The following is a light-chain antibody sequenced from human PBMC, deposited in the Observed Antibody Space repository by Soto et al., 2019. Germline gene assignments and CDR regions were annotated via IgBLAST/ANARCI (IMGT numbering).Light chain of an antibody. J-gene: IGKJ2*01. CDR2: AAS. V-gene: IGKV1-39*01. CDR1: QTISTY. Sequence: DIQMTQSPSSLSASVGDRVTITCRSSQTISTYLNWYQQKPGKAPKLLIYAASTLQRGVPSRFSGSGSWTGFTLTINTLKHQEFSTCYTPQSHGIPYTFGQGTKLEI. CDR3: PQSHGIPYT.